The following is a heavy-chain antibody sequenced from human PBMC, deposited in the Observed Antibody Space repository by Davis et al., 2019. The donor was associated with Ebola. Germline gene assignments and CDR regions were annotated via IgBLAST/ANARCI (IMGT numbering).Heavy chain of an antibody. D-gene: IGHD2-15*01. J-gene: IGHJ6*02. CDR2: ITSDGSST. V-gene: IGHV3-74*01. CDR1: GFTFSSYW. Sequence: GESLKISCAASGFTFSSYWMHWVRQAPGKGLVWVSRITSDGSSTSYADSVKGRFTISRDNAKNTLYLQMNSLRAEDTAVYDCASSGPGWYYYYYGMDVWGQGTTVTVPS. CDR3: ASSGPGWYYYYYGMDV.